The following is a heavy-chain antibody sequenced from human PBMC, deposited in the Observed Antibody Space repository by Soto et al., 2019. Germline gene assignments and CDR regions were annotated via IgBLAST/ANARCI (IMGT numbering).Heavy chain of an antibody. Sequence: QVQLQESGPGLMQPSGTLSLTCAVSGGSISDNWWSWVRQPPGKGLEWIGEIYHTGNRHYNPSLEGRVTISVDKSKNHFSLNLNSVTAADTAVHYCARHIAVSGTRGFDYWGQGILVTVSS. CDR1: GGSISDNW. V-gene: IGHV4-4*02. D-gene: IGHD6-19*01. CDR2: IYHTGNR. CDR3: ARHIAVSGTRGFDY. J-gene: IGHJ4*02.